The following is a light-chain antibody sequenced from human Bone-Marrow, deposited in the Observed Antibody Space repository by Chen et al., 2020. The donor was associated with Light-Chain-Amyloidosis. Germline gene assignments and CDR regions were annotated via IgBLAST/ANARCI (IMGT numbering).Light chain of an antibody. Sequence: TALTQPPSASGFPGHSVTISCTGFSFAYVSLFQQHPGKAPKLLIYEFTKRPSGVPARFSGTRSGTTASLTVSGLQAEDEADYHCGSYAGTNNWIFGGGTKLTVL. J-gene: IGLJ2*01. CDR3: GSYAGTNNWI. CDR2: EFT. CDR1: SFAY. V-gene: IGLV2-8*01.